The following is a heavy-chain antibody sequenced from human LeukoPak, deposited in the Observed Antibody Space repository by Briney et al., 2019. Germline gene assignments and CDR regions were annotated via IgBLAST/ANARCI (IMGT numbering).Heavy chain of an antibody. Sequence: SETLSLTCAVYGGSFSGYYWSWIRQPPGEGLEWIGEINHSGSTNYNPSLKSRVTISVDTSKNQFSLKLSSVTAADTAVYYCARVGARGDDAFDIWGQGTMVTVSS. V-gene: IGHV4-34*01. CDR2: INHSGST. CDR1: GGSFSGYY. J-gene: IGHJ3*02. D-gene: IGHD1-26*01. CDR3: ARVGARGDDAFDI.